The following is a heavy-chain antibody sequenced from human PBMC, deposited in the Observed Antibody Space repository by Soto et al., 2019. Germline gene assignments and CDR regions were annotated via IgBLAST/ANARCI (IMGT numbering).Heavy chain of an antibody. CDR1: GFTFSSNG. CDR2: IWYDGSNK. D-gene: IGHD4-4*01. V-gene: IGHV3-33*01. Sequence: QVQLVESGGGVVQPGRSLRLSCAASGFTFSSNGMHWARQAPGKGLGWVAVIWYDGSNKYYADSGKGGFTISRDNSKNTLYLQMNSLRAEDTAVYYCARESQAVTTPYYYYGMDVWGQGTTVTVSS. CDR3: ARESQAVTTPYYYYGMDV. J-gene: IGHJ6*02.